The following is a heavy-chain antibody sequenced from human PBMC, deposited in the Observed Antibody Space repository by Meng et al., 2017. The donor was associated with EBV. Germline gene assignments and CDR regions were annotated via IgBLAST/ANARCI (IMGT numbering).Heavy chain of an antibody. CDR3: ARVATYDYIWGSYRYNYFDY. J-gene: IGHJ4*02. CDR1: GGTFSSYA. D-gene: IGHD3-16*02. Sequence: GAEGNNHGSPVKASCNASGGTFSSYAISWVRQAHGQGLEWMGGIIPIFGTANYAQKFQGRVTITADKSTSTAYMELSSLRSEDTAVYYCARVATYDYIWGSYRYNYFDYWGQGTLVTVSS. V-gene: IGHV1-69*06. CDR2: IIPIFGTA.